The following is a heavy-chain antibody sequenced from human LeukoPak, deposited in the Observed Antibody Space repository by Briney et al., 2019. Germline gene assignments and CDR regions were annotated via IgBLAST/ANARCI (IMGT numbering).Heavy chain of an antibody. D-gene: IGHD3-10*01. Sequence: ASVKVSCKASGYSFTSYYMHWVRQAPGQGLEWMGWINPNSGGTNYAQKFQGRVTMTRDTSISTAYMELSRLRSDDTAVYYCARDHYGSGYEYYYYMDVWGKGTTVTVSS. J-gene: IGHJ6*03. CDR2: INPNSGGT. CDR1: GYSFTSYY. CDR3: ARDHYGSGYEYYYYMDV. V-gene: IGHV1-2*02.